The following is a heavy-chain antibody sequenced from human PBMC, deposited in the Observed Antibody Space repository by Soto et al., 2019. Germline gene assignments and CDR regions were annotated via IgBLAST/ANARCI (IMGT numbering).Heavy chain of an antibody. V-gene: IGHV4-39*01. D-gene: IGHD1-20*01. CDR3: ARRDNWNDFDS. CDR1: GGSISSSSYY. Sequence: SETLSLTCTVSGGSISSSSYYWGWIRQPPGKGLEWIGRSYYSGSTYYNPSLKSRVTISVDTSKNQFSLKLSSVTAADTAVYYCARRDNWNDFDSWGQGTLVTVSS. CDR2: SYYSGST. J-gene: IGHJ4*02.